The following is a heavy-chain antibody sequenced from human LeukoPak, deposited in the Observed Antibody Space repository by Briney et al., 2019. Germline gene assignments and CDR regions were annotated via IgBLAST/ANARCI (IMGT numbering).Heavy chain of an antibody. CDR1: GFTFSSYS. CDR2: ISSSSSYI. D-gene: IGHD5-18*01. CDR3: ARSDTPLSAFDI. J-gene: IGHJ3*02. Sequence: GGSLRLSCAASGFTFSSYSMNWVHQAPGKGLEWVSSISSSSSYIYYADSVKGRFTISRDNAKNSLYLQMNSLRAEDTAVYYCARSDTPLSAFDIWGQGTMVTVSS. V-gene: IGHV3-21*01.